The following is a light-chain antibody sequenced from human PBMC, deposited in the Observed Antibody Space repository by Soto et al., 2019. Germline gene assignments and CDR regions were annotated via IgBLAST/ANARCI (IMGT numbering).Light chain of an antibody. CDR1: SSDVGGYNY. CDR2: EVS. CDR3: SSHTSTNTRV. V-gene: IGLV2-14*01. J-gene: IGLJ1*01. Sequence: QSALTQPASVSGSPGQSITISCTGTSSDVGGYNYVSWYQQHPGKVPKLMIYEVSNQPSGVSYRFSGSKSGNTASLTISGLQAEDEADYYCSSHTSTNTRVFGTGTKVTVL.